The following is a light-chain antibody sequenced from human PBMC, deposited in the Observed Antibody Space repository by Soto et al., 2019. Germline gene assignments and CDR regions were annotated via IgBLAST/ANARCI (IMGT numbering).Light chain of an antibody. CDR1: SSDVGGYNY. CDR2: EVT. Sequence: QSVLTQPASVSGSPGQWITISCTGTSSDVGGYNYVSWYQQHPGKAPQLMIYEVTNRPSGVPDRFSGSKSGNTASLTISGLQAEDEADYYCCSYAGSYTVVFGGGTKLTVL. CDR3: CSYAGSYTVV. J-gene: IGLJ2*01. V-gene: IGLV2-11*01.